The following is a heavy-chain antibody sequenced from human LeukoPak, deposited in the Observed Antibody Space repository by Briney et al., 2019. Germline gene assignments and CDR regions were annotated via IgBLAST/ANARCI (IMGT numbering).Heavy chain of an antibody. D-gene: IGHD3-16*01. Sequence: TPSETLSLTCTVSGGSISSSSYYWGWIRQPPGKWLEWIGSIYHSGSTYYNPSLKSRVTISVDTSKNQFSLKLSSVIAADTAVYYCARHDYIRRGAFDIWGQGTMVTVSS. J-gene: IGHJ3*02. CDR1: GGSISSSSYY. CDR2: IYHSGST. V-gene: IGHV4-39*01. CDR3: ARHDYIRRGAFDI.